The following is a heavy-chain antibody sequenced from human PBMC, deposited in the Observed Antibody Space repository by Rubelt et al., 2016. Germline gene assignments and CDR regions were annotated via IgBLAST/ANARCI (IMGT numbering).Heavy chain of an antibody. V-gene: IGHV1-18*01. J-gene: IGHJ3*02. CDR1: GYTFTSYG. Sequence: QVQLVQSGAEVKKPGASVKVSCKASGYTFTSYGISWVRQAPGQGLEWMGWISAYNGNTNYAQKLQGRGTMTTGTSTSTAYMELRSLRSDDTAVYYCARGARRYSMDPRNAFDIWGQGTMVTVSS. CDR3: ARGARRYSMDPRNAFDI. D-gene: IGHD4-11*01. CDR2: ISAYNGNT.